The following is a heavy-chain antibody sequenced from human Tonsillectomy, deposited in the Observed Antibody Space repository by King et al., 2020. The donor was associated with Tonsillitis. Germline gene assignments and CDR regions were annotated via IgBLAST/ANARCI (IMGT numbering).Heavy chain of an antibody. J-gene: IGHJ4*02. V-gene: IGHV3-74*01. CDR2: IDGQGTGR. D-gene: IGHD2-2*01. Sequence: VQLVESGGGLVRPGGSLRLSCEASGFTFSAYWMHWVRQAPGTGLVWVSRIDGQGTGRTYADSVKGRFTISRDNAKNTVFLQMNSLRAEDTAVYYCARLHPPAAFDYWGQGALVTVSA. CDR3: ARLHPPAAFDY. CDR1: GFTFSAYW.